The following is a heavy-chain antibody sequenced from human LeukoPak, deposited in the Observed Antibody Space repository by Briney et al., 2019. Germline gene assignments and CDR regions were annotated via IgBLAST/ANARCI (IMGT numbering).Heavy chain of an antibody. J-gene: IGHJ6*02. CDR2: ISAYSGNT. CDR3: ARDGVEMATYYYYAMDV. Sequence: ASVKVSCKASGSTFTSYGFNWVRQAPGQGLEWMGWISAYSGNTNFAQKFQGRVTMTTDTSTSTVYMELRSLRSDDTAVYYCARDGVEMATYYYYAMDVWGQGTTVTVSS. CDR1: GSTFTSYG. D-gene: IGHD5-24*01. V-gene: IGHV1-18*04.